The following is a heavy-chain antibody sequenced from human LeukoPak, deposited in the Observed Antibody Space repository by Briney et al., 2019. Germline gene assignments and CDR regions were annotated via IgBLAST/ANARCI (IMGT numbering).Heavy chain of an antibody. V-gene: IGHV4-39*07. CDR1: GDSISTSSWY. J-gene: IGHJ5*02. CDR2: IYYSGNT. CDR3: ARDGRECRFDP. Sequence: SETLSRTCTISGDSISTSSWYWGWIRQPPGKGLEWIGSIYYSGNTYYNPSLKSRVTISVHTSKNQFSLKLTSVTAADTAVYYCARDGRECRFDPWGQGTLVTVSS. D-gene: IGHD2-15*01.